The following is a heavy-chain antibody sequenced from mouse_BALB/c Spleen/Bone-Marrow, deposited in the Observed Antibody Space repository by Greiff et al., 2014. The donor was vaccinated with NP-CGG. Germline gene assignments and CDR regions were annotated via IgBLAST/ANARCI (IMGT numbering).Heavy chain of an antibody. CDR3: ARPYDFGAWFAY. CDR2: ISSGGSYT. D-gene: IGHD2-4*01. Sequence: EVHLVESGGDLVKPGGSLKLSCAASGFTFSSYGMSWVRQTPDKRLEWVATISSGGSYTYYPDSVKGRFTISRDNAKNTLYLQMSGLKSEDTAMYYCARPYDFGAWFAYWGQGTLVTVSA. CDR1: GFTFSSYG. V-gene: IGHV5-6*01. J-gene: IGHJ3*01.